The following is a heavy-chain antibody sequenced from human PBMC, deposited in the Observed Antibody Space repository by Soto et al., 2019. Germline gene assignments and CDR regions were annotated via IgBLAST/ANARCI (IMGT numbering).Heavy chain of an antibody. CDR2: ISAYNGNT. CDR3: ARDYRGDYNDAFYI. V-gene: IGHV1-18*01. CDR1: GYTFTSYG. Sequence: QVQLGQSGAEVKKPGASVKVSCKASGYTFTSYGISWVRQAPGQGLERMGWISAYNGNTNYAQKLQARVTMTTDTPTSTAYMELRSLRSDDTAVYYCARDYRGDYNDAFYIWGQGTMVTVST. D-gene: IGHD4-17*01. J-gene: IGHJ3*02.